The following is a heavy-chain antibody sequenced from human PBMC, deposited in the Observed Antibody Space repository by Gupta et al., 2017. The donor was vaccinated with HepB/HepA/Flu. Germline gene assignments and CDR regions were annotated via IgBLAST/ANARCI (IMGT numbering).Heavy chain of an antibody. CDR3: ARGSDYGDFDY. D-gene: IGHD4-17*01. Sequence: QVQLVESGGGVVQPGRSMRLSCAASGFTSSSYGMHWVRQAPGKGLEWVAVIWYDGSNKYYADSVKGRFTISRDNSKNTLYLQMNSLRAEDTAVYYCARGSDYGDFDYWGQGTLVTVSS. CDR2: IWYDGSNK. CDR1: GFTSSSYG. J-gene: IGHJ4*02. V-gene: IGHV3-33*01.